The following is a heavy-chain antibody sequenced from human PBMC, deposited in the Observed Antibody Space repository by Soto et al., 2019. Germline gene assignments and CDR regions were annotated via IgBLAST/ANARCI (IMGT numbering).Heavy chain of an antibody. D-gene: IGHD2-21*02. Sequence: PSETLSLTCTVSGGSISSGDYYWSWIRQPPGKGLEWIGEINHSGSTNYNPSLKSRVTISIDTSKNQFSLKLSSVTAADTAVYYCARGDFEFDYWGQGTLVTVSS. CDR3: ARGDFEFDY. V-gene: IGHV4-39*07. CDR2: INHSGST. J-gene: IGHJ4*02. CDR1: GGSISSGDYY.